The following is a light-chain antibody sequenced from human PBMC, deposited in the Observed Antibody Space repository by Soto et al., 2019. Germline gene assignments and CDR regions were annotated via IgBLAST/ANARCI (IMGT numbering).Light chain of an antibody. CDR2: AAS. V-gene: IGKV1-39*01. Sequence: QMTQSPSSLFASVGDRVTITCRASQSISSHLNWYQQKVWQTPRLLISAASTLQSEVPPRFIRSGSGTEITLTISGLQREDFATYYCQQSHSAPLTFGGGTK. CDR3: QQSHSAPLT. J-gene: IGKJ4*01. CDR1: QSISSH.